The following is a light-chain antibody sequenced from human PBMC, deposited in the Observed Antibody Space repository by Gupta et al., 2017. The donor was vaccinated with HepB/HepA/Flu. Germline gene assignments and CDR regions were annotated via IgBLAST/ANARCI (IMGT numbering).Light chain of an antibody. CDR1: QDVSSL. J-gene: IGKJ1*01. CDR2: ATS. Sequence: AIRMTQSPSSFSASTGDRVTITCRASQDVSSLLAWYQQKPGKAPKLLIFATSVLQSGVPSRFSGSGSGTDFTLTISSLQSDDFATYYCQHYYVYPRTFGQGTKVE. CDR3: QHYYVYPRT. V-gene: IGKV1-8*01.